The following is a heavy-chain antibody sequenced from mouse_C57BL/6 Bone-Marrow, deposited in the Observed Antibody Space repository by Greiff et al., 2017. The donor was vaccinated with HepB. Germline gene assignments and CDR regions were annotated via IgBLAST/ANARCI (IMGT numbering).Heavy chain of an antibody. J-gene: IGHJ3*01. D-gene: IGHD6-1*01. CDR3: ARDRDFLAPFAY. V-gene: IGHV5-4*01. CDR1: GFTFSSYA. CDR2: ISDGGSYT. Sequence: EVQVVESGGGLVKPGGSLKLSCAASGFTFSSYAMSWVRQTPEKRLEWVATISDGGSYTYYPDNVKGRFTISRDNAKNNLYLQMSHLKSEDTAMYYCARDRDFLAPFAYWGQGTLVTVSA.